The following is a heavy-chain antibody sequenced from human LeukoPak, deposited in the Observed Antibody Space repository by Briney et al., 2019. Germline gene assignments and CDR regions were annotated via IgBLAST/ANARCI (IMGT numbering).Heavy chain of an antibody. CDR1: GGSISSSSYY. J-gene: IGHJ4*02. Sequence: ESGPTLVNPSETLSLTCTVSGGSISSSSYYWGWIRQPPGKGLEWIGSIYYSGSTYYNPSLKSRVTISVDTSKNQFSLKLSSVTAADTAVYYCASLTYYYDSSDYNWGQGTLVTVSS. D-gene: IGHD3-22*01. CDR3: ASLTYYYDSSDYN. V-gene: IGHV4-39*01. CDR2: IYYSGST.